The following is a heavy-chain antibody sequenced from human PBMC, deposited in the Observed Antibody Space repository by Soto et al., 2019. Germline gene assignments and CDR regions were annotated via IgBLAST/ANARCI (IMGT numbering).Heavy chain of an antibody. J-gene: IGHJ5*02. V-gene: IGHV1-2*02. Sequence: ASVKVSCKASGYIFSANYIHWVRQAPGQGLEWLGWINPHSGATNYAQKFLGRVTMSADTSASTAYMDLARLKSEATAVYYRVRAHALGFSNWFDPWGRGTLVTVSS. CDR1: GYIFSANY. CDR2: INPHSGAT. CDR3: VRAHALGFSNWFDP. D-gene: IGHD3-10*01.